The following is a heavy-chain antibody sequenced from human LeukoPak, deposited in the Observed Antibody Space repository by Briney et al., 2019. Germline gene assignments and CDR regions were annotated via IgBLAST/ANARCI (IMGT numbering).Heavy chain of an antibody. CDR3: AAAKGTMVRGVINYFDY. J-gene: IGHJ4*02. D-gene: IGHD3-10*01. Sequence: PSETLSLTCTVSGGSFSSGGYYWIWIRQHPGKGREWIGYIYYSGSTYYNPSLKSRVTISVDSSKNRFSLQLSSVTAAHTAVYYCAAAKGTMVRGVINYFDYWGQGTLLSVSS. CDR1: GGSFSSGGYY. CDR2: IYYSGST. V-gene: IGHV4-31*03.